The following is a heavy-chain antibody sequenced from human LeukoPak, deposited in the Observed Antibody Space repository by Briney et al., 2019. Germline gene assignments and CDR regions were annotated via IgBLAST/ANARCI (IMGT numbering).Heavy chain of an antibody. J-gene: IGHJ4*02. D-gene: IGHD5-12*01. V-gene: IGHV4-61*02. CDR1: GGSISSGSYY. Sequence: SQTLSLTCTVSGGSISSGSYYWSWIRQPAGKGLEWIGRIYTGGSTNYNPSLKSRVTISVDTSKNQFSLKLSSVTAADTAVYYCARDSWILFDYWGQGTLVTVSS. CDR3: ARDSWILFDY. CDR2: IYTGGST.